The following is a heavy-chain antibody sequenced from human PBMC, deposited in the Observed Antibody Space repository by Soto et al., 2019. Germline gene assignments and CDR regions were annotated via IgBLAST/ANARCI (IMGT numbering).Heavy chain of an antibody. D-gene: IGHD3-22*01. CDR2: ISAHTGSS. J-gene: IGHJ3*01. CDR1: GYTFTSSG. V-gene: IGHV1-18*01. Sequence: QVQLVQSGAEVKKPGASVKVSCKASGYTFTSSGMSWVRQAPGQGLEWMGWISAHTGSSEYAQRFQGRVTMNTDRSTSTAYMELRSLRSDDTAVYYCARAFFYQGIDSRGYSFDAFDFWGPGTLVTVSS. CDR3: ARAFFYQGIDSRGYSFDAFDF.